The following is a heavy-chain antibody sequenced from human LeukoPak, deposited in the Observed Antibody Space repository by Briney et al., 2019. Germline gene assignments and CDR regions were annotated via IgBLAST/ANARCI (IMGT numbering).Heavy chain of an antibody. D-gene: IGHD3-22*01. Sequence: SGTLSLTCAVSGGSISSSNWWSWVRQPPGKGLEWIGEIYHSGSTNYNPSLKSRVTISVDKSKSQFSLKLSSVTAADTAVYYCATPHYYDSSGYYLYAFDIWGQGTMVTVSS. CDR3: ATPHYYDSSGYYLYAFDI. CDR2: IYHSGST. CDR1: GGSISSSNW. J-gene: IGHJ3*02. V-gene: IGHV4-4*02.